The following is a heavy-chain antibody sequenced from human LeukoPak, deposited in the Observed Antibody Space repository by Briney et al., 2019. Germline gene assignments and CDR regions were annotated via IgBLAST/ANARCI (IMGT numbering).Heavy chain of an antibody. CDR1: GFTFSHFW. J-gene: IGHJ4*02. Sequence: PGGSLRLSCAASGFTFSHFWMSWVRQAPGKGLEWVAYIKKTGSETYYVDSVKGRFTISRDNAKNSLYLQMNSLRAEDTAVYYCARDKIVGATNFDYWGQGTLVTVSS. D-gene: IGHD1-26*01. V-gene: IGHV3-7*01. CDR2: IKKTGSET. CDR3: ARDKIVGATNFDY.